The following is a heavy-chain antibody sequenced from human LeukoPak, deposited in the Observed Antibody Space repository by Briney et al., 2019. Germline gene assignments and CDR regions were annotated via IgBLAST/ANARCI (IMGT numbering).Heavy chain of an antibody. D-gene: IGHD6-19*01. V-gene: IGHV3-23*01. CDR2: LSGSGGST. J-gene: IGHJ4*02. Sequence: GGSLRLSCVASGVTFSSYAMSWVRQAPGKGLEWVSALSGSGGSTYYADSVKGRFTISRDNSKNTLCLQMNSLRAEDTAVYYCARDEVAAFDYWGQGTLVTVSS. CDR1: GVTFSSYA. CDR3: ARDEVAAFDY.